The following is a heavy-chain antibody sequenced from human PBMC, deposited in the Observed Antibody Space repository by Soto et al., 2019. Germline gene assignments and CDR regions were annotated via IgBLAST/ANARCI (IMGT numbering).Heavy chain of an antibody. D-gene: IGHD6-19*01. CDR2: ISSTGRTI. J-gene: IGHJ4*02. CDR3: ARSYSSGWEFDY. V-gene: IGHV3-11*01. CDR1: GFTFSNYS. Sequence: PVGSLRLSCGASGFTFSNYSMSWIRQAPGKGLEWVSYISSTGRTIYYADSVKGRFTVSRDNAQNSLSLKLNSLRVEDTAVYYCARSYSSGWEFDYWGQGTQVTVSS.